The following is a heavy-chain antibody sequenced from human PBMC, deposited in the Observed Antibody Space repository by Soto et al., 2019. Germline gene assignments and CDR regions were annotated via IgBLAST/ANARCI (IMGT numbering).Heavy chain of an antibody. CDR2: IIPILGIA. Sequence: QVQLVQSGAEVKKPGSSVKVSCKASGGTFSSYTISWVRQAPGQGLEWMGRIIPILGIANYAQKFQGRVTITADKSTSXXYMGLSSLRSEDTAVYYCARDLTSNYYGSGSSEDDWGQGTLVTVSS. D-gene: IGHD3-10*01. CDR1: GGTFSSYT. V-gene: IGHV1-69*08. CDR3: ARDLTSNYYGSGSSEDD. J-gene: IGHJ4*02.